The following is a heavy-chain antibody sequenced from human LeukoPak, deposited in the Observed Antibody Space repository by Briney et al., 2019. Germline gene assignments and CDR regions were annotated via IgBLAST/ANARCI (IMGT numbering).Heavy chain of an antibody. Sequence: PSETLSLTCTVSGGSISSYYWSWIRQPPGKGLEWIGYIYYSGSTNYNPSLKSRVTISVDTSKNQFSLKLSSVTAADTAVYYCARSRDCYNSNAFDIWGQGTMVTVSS. CDR1: GGSISSYY. J-gene: IGHJ3*02. CDR2: IYYSGST. V-gene: IGHV4-59*01. D-gene: IGHD5-24*01. CDR3: ARSRDCYNSNAFDI.